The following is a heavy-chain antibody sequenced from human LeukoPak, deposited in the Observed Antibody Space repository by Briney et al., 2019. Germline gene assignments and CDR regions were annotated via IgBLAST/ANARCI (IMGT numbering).Heavy chain of an antibody. D-gene: IGHD2-2*01. CDR2: IYTSGST. CDR3: ARQNYLGYCSSTSCYGYYYMDV. CDR1: GGSISSYY. Sequence: SETLSLTCTVSGGSISSYYWSWIRQPPGKGLEWIGYIYTSGSTNYNPSLKSRVTISVDTSKNQFPLKLSSVTAADTAVYYCARQNYLGYCSSTSCYGYYYMDVWGKGTTVTVSS. J-gene: IGHJ6*03. V-gene: IGHV4-4*09.